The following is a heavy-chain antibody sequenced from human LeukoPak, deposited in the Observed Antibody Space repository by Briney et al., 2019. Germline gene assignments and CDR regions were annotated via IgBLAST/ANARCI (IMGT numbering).Heavy chain of an antibody. J-gene: IGHJ3*02. CDR1: GYTFTTYA. D-gene: IGHD3-22*01. CDR3: AXXXXYYDSSGPRGWDAFDI. V-gene: IGHV7-4-1*02. CDR2: INTNTGNP. Sequence: ASVKVSCKASGYTFTTYAMNWVRQAPGQGLEWMGWINTNTGNPTYAQGFTGRFVFSLDTSVSTAYLQISSLKAEDTAVYYCAXXXXYYDSSGPRGWDAFDIWGQGTMVTVSS.